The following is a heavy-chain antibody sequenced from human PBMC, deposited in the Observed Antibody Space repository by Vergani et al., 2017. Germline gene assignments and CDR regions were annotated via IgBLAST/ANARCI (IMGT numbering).Heavy chain of an antibody. V-gene: IGHV4-38-2*02. CDR3: AREPADIVVVPAAPWSWFDP. J-gene: IGHJ5*02. CDR1: GYSISSGYY. Sequence: QVQLQESGPGLVKPSETLYLTCAISGYSISSGYYWGWIRPPPXKGVVWIGSIYHSGSTYYNPSLKSRVTISVDTSKNQLSLKLSSVTAADTAVYYFAREPADIVVVPAAPWSWFDPWGQGTLVTVSS. D-gene: IGHD2-2*01. CDR2: IYHSGST.